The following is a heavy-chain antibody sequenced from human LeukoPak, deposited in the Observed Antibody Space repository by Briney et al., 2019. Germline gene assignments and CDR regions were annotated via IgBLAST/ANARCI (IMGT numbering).Heavy chain of an antibody. CDR3: ARDCSGGSCYFDY. CDR2: IIPIFGTA. Sequence: SVKVSCKASGGTFSSYAISWVRQAPGQGLEWMGGIIPIFGTANYAQKFQGRVTITADESTSTAYMELSSLRSEDTAVYYCARDCSGGSCYFDYWGQGTLVTVSS. J-gene: IGHJ4*02. D-gene: IGHD2-15*01. V-gene: IGHV1-69*13. CDR1: GGTFSSYA.